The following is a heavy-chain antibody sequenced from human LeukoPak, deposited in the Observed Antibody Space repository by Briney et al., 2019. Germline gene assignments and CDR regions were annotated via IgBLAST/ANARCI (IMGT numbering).Heavy chain of an antibody. CDR1: GLNFSTYG. J-gene: IGHJ4*02. Sequence: PGGSLXLSXEASGLNFSTYGXXXXXQAPGKGXXXXXXXXXXXXYVKYXDSVKXXFTXSXDXSKNTMYLQMNSLRADXXXVYYCXXXGAGDYCTXGVCYGYFFDYWGQGTLVTVSS. D-gene: IGHD2-8*01. V-gene: IGHV3-30*12. CDR2: XXXXXXYV. CDR3: XXXGAGDYCTXGVCYGYFFDY.